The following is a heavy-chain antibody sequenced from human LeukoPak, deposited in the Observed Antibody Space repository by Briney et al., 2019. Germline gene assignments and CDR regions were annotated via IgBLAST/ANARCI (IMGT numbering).Heavy chain of an antibody. Sequence: GGSLRLSCAASGFTFTNAWMSWVRQAPGKGLEWVGRIKSNVLGGTTDYAAPVKGRFGISRDDSKNSLYLQMNSLKTEDTAIYYCTTHGCTGGTCHIYWGQGTLITVSS. CDR2: IKSNVLGGTT. D-gene: IGHD2-15*01. V-gene: IGHV3-15*01. CDR1: GFTFTNAW. J-gene: IGHJ4*02. CDR3: TTHGCTGGTCHIY.